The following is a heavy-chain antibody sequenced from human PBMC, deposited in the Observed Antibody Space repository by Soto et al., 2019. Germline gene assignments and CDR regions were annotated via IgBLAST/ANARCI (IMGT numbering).Heavy chain of an antibody. J-gene: IGHJ4*02. D-gene: IGHD5-18*01. V-gene: IGHV5-51*01. CDR3: ARLLGYSYGHQELFDY. CDR2: INPGDFDT. Sequence: GESLQISCMGSGYSFNTYWIGCVRQMPGKGLEWMGIINPGDFDTRYSPSFQGHVTMSVDKSINTTYLQWSSLETSDTAMYFCARLLGYSYGHQELFDYWGKGTQVTVSS. CDR1: GYSFNTYW.